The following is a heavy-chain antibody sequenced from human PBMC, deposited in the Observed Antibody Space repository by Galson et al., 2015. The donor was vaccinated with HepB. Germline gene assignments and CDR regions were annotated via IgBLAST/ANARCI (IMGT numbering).Heavy chain of an antibody. V-gene: IGHV3-33*01. CDR1: GFTFSSYG. D-gene: IGHD6-13*01. Sequence: SLRLSCAASGFTFSSYGMHWVRQAPGKGLEWVAVIWYDGSNKYYADSVKGRFTISRDDSKNTLYLQMNSLRAEDTAVYYRARDIGGQQLVPFDYWGQGTLVTVSS. CDR2: IWYDGSNK. CDR3: ARDIGGQQLVPFDY. J-gene: IGHJ4*02.